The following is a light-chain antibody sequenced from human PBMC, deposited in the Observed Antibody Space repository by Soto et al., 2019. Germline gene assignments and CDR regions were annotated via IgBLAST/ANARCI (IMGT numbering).Light chain of an antibody. CDR3: QSYDSTLSAHYV. Sequence: QSVLTQPPSVSGAPGQRVTISCTGSSSNIGAGYDVHWYQQRPGTAPKLLIFGNINRPSGVPDRFSGSKSGTSDSLAITGLQAEDEADYYCQSYDSTLSAHYVFGTGTKVTVL. V-gene: IGLV1-40*01. CDR1: SSNIGAGYD. CDR2: GNI. J-gene: IGLJ1*01.